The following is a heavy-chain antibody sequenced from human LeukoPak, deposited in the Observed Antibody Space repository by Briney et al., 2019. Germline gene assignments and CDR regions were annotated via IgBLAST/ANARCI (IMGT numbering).Heavy chain of an antibody. Sequence: ASVKVSCKASGYTFTGYYMHWVRQAPGQGLEWMGWINPNSGGTNYAQKFQGRVTMTRDTSISTAYMELSRLRSDDTAVYYCARVQLRGYYDSSAPGAFDIWGQGTMVTVSS. D-gene: IGHD3-22*01. J-gene: IGHJ3*02. CDR1: GYTFTGYY. CDR3: ARVQLRGYYDSSAPGAFDI. CDR2: INPNSGGT. V-gene: IGHV1-2*02.